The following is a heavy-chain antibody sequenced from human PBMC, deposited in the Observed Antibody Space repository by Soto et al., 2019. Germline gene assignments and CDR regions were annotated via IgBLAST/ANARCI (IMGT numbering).Heavy chain of an antibody. J-gene: IGHJ4*02. V-gene: IGHV1-3*01. CDR3: ARVTGYYLPDY. CDR1: GYTFTNYA. CDR2: INAGNGNT. D-gene: IGHD1-26*01. Sequence: ASVKVSCKASGYTFTNYATHWVRQAPGQRLEWMGWINAGNGNTKYSQKFQGRVTITRDTSASTAYMELSSLRSEDTAVYYCARVTGYYLPDYWGQGTLVTVSS.